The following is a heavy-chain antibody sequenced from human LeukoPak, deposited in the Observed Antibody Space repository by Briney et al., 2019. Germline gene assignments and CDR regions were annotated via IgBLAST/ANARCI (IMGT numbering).Heavy chain of an antibody. CDR3: AKDYGSGSYDAFDI. CDR2: ISSSGSTI. D-gene: IGHD3-10*01. J-gene: IGHJ3*02. V-gene: IGHV3-11*01. Sequence: GGSLRLSCAASGFTFSDYYMSWIRQAPGKGLEWVSYISSSGSTIYYADSVRGRFTISRDNAKNSLYLQMNSLRAEDSALYYCAKDYGSGSYDAFDIWGQGTMVTVSS. CDR1: GFTFSDYY.